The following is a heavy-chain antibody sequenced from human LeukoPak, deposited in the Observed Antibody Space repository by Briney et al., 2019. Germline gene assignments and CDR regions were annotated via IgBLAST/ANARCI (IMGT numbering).Heavy chain of an antibody. Sequence: SGPTLVNPTQTLALTCTFSGFSLSTSGVGVGWIRQPPGKGLEWIGSIYYSGSTYYNPSLKSRVTISVDTSKNQFSLKLSSVTAADTAVYYCARLPPPPYSSSWYYFDYWGQGTLVTVSS. CDR3: ARLPPPPYSSSWYYFDY. CDR1: GFSLSTSGVG. J-gene: IGHJ4*02. D-gene: IGHD6-13*01. V-gene: IGHV4-39*01. CDR2: IYYSGST.